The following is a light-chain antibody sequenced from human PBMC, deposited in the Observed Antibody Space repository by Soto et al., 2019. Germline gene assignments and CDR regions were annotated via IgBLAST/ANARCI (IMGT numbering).Light chain of an antibody. V-gene: IGKV1-5*03. CDR1: QSVNSR. Sequence: DIQMTQSPSTLSASIGDTVNINCRAGQSVNSRLAWYQQRPGKTPRILIYKASSLEREVPSRFSGSGSGTEYTLTIRNLEPDDFATYYCQQYDGYPWTFGQGTEVEVK. CDR2: KAS. CDR3: QQYDGYPWT. J-gene: IGKJ1*01.